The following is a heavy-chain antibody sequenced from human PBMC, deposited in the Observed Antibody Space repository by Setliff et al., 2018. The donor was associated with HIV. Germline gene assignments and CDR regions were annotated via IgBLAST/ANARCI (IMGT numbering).Heavy chain of an antibody. D-gene: IGHD1-26*01. CDR2: VYYSGST. CDR1: GDPISTYY. Sequence: PSETLSLTCTVSGDPISTYYWSWVRKPPGKGLEWIGYVYYSGSTSYSPSLRGRVTMPVDPSKNQFSLKLSSVTAADTAVYYCASDTGATPDAFDIWGQGTMVTVSS. CDR3: ASDTGATPDAFDI. J-gene: IGHJ3*02. V-gene: IGHV4-59*12.